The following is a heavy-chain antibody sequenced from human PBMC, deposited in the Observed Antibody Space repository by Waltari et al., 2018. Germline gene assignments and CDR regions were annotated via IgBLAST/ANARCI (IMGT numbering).Heavy chain of an antibody. V-gene: IGHV1-3*01. CDR2: INAGNGNT. D-gene: IGHD3-10*01. Sequence: QVQLVQSGAEVKKPGASVKVSCKASGYTFTSYAMHWVRQAPGQRLEWMGWINAGNGNTKYSQKFQGRGTITRDTSASTAYMELSRLRSEDTAVYYCARGEGSWGSGSYYHPPVYYYGMDVWGQGTTVTVSS. CDR3: ARGEGSWGSGSYYHPPVYYYGMDV. CDR1: GYTFTSYA. J-gene: IGHJ6*02.